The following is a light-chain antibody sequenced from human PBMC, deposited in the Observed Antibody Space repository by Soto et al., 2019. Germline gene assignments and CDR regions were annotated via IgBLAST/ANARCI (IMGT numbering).Light chain of an antibody. V-gene: IGKV3-11*01. J-gene: IGKJ4*01. CDR3: QQRSNWPLT. CDR2: DAF. CDR1: QSLSGL. Sequence: DIVLTQSPATLSLSLGERATLSCRASQSLSGLLALYQQKPGQAPTLVIYDAFYRATGIPDRFTGSGSGTDCTLTISILEPEDFAVYYCQQRSNWPLTFGGGTKVEIK.